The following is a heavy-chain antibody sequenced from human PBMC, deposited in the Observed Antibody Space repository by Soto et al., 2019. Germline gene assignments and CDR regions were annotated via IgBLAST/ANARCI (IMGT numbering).Heavy chain of an antibody. Sequence: SETLSLTCTVSGGSISSYYWSWIRQPPGKGLEWIGYIYYSGSTNYNPSLKSRVTISVDTSKNQFSLKLSSVTAADTAVYYCARHLDITIFGVVITDPDNAFDIWGQGTMVTVSS. CDR1: GGSISSYY. CDR3: ARHLDITIFGVVITDPDNAFDI. D-gene: IGHD3-3*01. CDR2: IYYSGST. V-gene: IGHV4-59*08. J-gene: IGHJ3*02.